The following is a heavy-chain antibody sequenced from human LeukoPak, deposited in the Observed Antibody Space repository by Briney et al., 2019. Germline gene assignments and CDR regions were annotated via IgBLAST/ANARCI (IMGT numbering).Heavy chain of an antibody. J-gene: IGHJ6*04. V-gene: IGHV3-74*01. CDR3: AELGITMIGGV. CDR1: GFSFSFYW. Sequence: PGGSLRLSCAASGFSFSFYWMHWVRQAPGKGPVWVSRIKTDGSIADYADSVKGRFTIPRDNAKNSLYLQMNSLRAEDTAVYYCAELGITMIGGVWGKGTTVTISS. D-gene: IGHD3-10*02. CDR2: IKTDGSIA.